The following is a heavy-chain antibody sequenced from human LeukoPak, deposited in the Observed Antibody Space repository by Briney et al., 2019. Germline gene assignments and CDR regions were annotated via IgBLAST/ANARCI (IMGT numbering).Heavy chain of an antibody. CDR1: GGSFSGYY. J-gene: IGHJ6*03. V-gene: IGHV4-34*01. Sequence: PSETLSLTCAVYGGSFSGYYWSRIRQPPGKGLEWIGEINHSGSTNYNPSLKSRVTISVDTSKNQFSLKLSSVTAADTAVYYCARVVVVVPAAVYYYYYYMDVWGKGTTVTVSS. CDR3: ARVVVVVPAAVYYYYYYMDV. D-gene: IGHD2-2*01. CDR2: INHSGST.